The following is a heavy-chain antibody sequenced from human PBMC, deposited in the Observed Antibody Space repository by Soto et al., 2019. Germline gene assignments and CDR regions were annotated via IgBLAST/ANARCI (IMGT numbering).Heavy chain of an antibody. CDR1: GFTFSSYE. CDR3: ARESEDLTSNFDN. Sequence: GGSLRLSCAASGFTFSSYEMNWVRQAPGKGLEWVSYISSTTNYIYYGDSMKGRFTISRDNAKNSLYLEMNSLRAEDTAVYYCARESEDLTSNFDNWGQGTLVTVSS. J-gene: IGHJ4*02. V-gene: IGHV3-21*05. CDR2: ISSTTNYI.